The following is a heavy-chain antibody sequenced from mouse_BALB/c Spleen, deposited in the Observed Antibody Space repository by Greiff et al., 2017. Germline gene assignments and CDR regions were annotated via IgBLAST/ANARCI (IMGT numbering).Heavy chain of an antibody. CDR2: IDPENGNT. CDR1: GFNIKDYY. V-gene: IGHV14-1*02. Sequence: EVQLQQSGAELVRPGALVKLSCKASGFNIKDYYMHWVKQRPEQGLEWIGWIDPENGNTIYDPKFQGKASITADTSSNTAYLQLSSLTSEDTAVYYCAPAYYYGSRGYWGQGTTLTVSS. D-gene: IGHD1-1*01. J-gene: IGHJ2*01. CDR3: APAYYYGSRGY.